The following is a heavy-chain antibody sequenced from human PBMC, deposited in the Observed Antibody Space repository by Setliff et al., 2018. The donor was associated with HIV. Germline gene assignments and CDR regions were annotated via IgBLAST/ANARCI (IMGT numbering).Heavy chain of an antibody. Sequence: SETLSLTCAVYGGSFSGHYWSWIRQPPGKGMEWIGEVNHRGSTNYNPSLKSRVTISVDRSKNQFSLKMTSVTAADTAVYYCARGFAFGGVIVIPYYFDYWGQGTLVTVSS. CDR1: GGSFSGHY. D-gene: IGHD3-16*02. J-gene: IGHJ4*02. CDR2: VNHRGST. CDR3: ARGFAFGGVIVIPYYFDY. V-gene: IGHV4-34*01.